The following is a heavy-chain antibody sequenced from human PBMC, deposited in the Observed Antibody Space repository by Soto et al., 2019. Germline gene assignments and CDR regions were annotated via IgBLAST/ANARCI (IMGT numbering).Heavy chain of an antibody. J-gene: IGHJ5*02. Sequence: QVQLQESGPGLVKPSQTLSLTCTVSVASLSSGGYYWSWIRPHPGEGLEWIGYIYYSGSTSYNPSLSSRVTLSVDTPKKQSSLKSSPLTAADTGLYYTVRESKYEASGYPAWFDPWGQGTLVTVSS. CDR1: VASLSSGGYY. CDR3: VRESKYEASGYPAWFDP. CDR2: IYYSGST. D-gene: IGHD5-12*01. V-gene: IGHV4-31*03.